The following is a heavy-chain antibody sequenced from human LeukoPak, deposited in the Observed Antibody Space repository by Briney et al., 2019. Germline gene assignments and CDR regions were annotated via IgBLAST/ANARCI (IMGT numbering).Heavy chain of an antibody. Sequence: PSETLSLTCTVSGGSISSGDYYWSWIRQPPGKGLEWIGEINHSGSTNYNPSLKSRVTISVDTSKNQFSLKLSSVTAADTAVYYCAATYYYDSSGYYSGYFDYWGQGTLVTVSS. V-gene: IGHV4-39*07. CDR3: AATYYYDSSGYYSGYFDY. J-gene: IGHJ4*02. D-gene: IGHD3-22*01. CDR2: INHSGST. CDR1: GGSISSGDYY.